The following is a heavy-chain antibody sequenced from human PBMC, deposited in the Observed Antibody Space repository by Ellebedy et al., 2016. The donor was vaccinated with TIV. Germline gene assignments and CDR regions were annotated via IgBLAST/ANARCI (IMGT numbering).Heavy chain of an antibody. D-gene: IGHD4-17*01. Sequence: AASVKVSCKASGYTFTSYYMHWVRQAPGQGLEWMGIINPSGGSTSYAQKFQGRVTITADKSTSTAYMELSSLRSEDTAVYYCASMTTVTTRDIDYWGQGTLVTVSS. CDR3: ASMTTVTTRDIDY. V-gene: IGHV1-46*01. J-gene: IGHJ4*02. CDR2: INPSGGST. CDR1: GYTFTSYY.